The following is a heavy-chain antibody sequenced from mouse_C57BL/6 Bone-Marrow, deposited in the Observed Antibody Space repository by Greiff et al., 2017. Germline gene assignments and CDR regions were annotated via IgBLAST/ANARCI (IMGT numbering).Heavy chain of an antibody. CDR2: IYPGSGSN. Sequence: VQLQQPGAELVKPGASVKMSCKASGYTFTSYWITWVKQRPGQGLEWIGDIYPGSGSNNYNEKFKSKATLTVDTSSSTAYMQLCSLTSEDTAVYYCALSTTVTTKFAYWGQGTLVTVSA. V-gene: IGHV1-55*01. CDR3: ALSTTVTTKFAY. CDR1: GYTFTSYW. J-gene: IGHJ3*01. D-gene: IGHD2-2*01.